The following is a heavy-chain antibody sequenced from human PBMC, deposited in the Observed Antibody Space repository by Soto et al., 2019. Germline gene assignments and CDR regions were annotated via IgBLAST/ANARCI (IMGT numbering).Heavy chain of an antibody. CDR3: ARDDDFWSGYPKTYCYYGMDV. D-gene: IGHD3-3*01. J-gene: IGHJ6*02. Sequence: QVQLVQSGAEVKKPGASVKVSCKASGYTFTSYAMHWVRQAPGQRLEWMGWINAGNGNTKYSQKFQGRVTITRDTSASTAYMELSSLRSEDTALYYCARDDDFWSGYPKTYCYYGMDVWGQGTTVTVSS. CDR2: INAGNGNT. CDR1: GYTFTSYA. V-gene: IGHV1-3*01.